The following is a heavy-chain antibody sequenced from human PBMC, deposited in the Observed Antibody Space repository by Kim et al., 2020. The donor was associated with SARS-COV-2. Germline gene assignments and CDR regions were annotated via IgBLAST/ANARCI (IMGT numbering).Heavy chain of an antibody. CDR2: VYYIGST. D-gene: IGHD3-10*01. V-gene: IGHV4-61*01. CDR1: GESVTSGNYY. J-gene: IGHJ4*01. CDR3: ARGERRGLLGTYRTGLFDS. Sequence: SETLSLTCSVSGESVTSGNYYWSWLRQPPGGGLEWIGYVYYIGSTNYNPSLQSRVTLSMDTSKNQFSLNLTSMGAADTAVYYCARGERRGLLGTYRTGLFDSWGHGTLVTVSS.